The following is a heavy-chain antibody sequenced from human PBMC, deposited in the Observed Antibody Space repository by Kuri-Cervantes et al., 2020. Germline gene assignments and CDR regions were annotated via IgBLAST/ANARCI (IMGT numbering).Heavy chain of an antibody. CDR3: ARDSKVIAVATEFDY. CDR2: IGTAGDT. Sequence: GESLKISCAASGFTFSSYDMHWVRQATGKGLEWVSAIGTAGDTYYPGSVKGRFTISRDNAKNSLYLQMNSLRAEDTAVYYCARDSKVIAVATEFDYWGQGTLVTVSS. CDR1: GFTFSSYD. J-gene: IGHJ4*02. D-gene: IGHD6-19*01. V-gene: IGHV3-13*01.